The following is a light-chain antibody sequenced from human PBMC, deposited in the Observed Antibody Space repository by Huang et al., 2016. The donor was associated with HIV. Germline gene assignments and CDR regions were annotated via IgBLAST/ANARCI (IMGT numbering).Light chain of an antibody. V-gene: IGKV3-11*01. CDR3: QQRSNWPPTLT. J-gene: IGKJ4*01. Sequence: EIVLTQSPVTLSLSPGDRATLACRASQSVNKYLAWYQQKPGQAPRLLSYDASTRATGIPARFSGSGSGTDFTLTISSLEPEDFAVYYCQQRSNWPPTLTFGGGTKVEIK. CDR2: DAS. CDR1: QSVNKY.